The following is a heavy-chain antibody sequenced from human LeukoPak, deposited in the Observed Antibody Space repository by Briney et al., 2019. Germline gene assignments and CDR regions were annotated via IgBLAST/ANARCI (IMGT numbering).Heavy chain of an antibody. CDR2: IWYDGSNT. Sequence: GRSLRLSCAPSGFTFSSYGMHWVRQAPGKGLEWVAMIWYDGSNTYYADSVKGRFTISRDNSKNTLFLQMDSLRAEDTAVYYCARDRSTTHFDYWGQGTLVTVSS. CDR3: ARDRSTTHFDY. CDR1: GFTFSSYG. D-gene: IGHD5/OR15-5a*01. J-gene: IGHJ4*02. V-gene: IGHV3-33*01.